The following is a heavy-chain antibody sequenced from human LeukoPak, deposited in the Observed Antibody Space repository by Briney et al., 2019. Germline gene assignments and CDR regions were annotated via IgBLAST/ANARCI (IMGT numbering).Heavy chain of an antibody. Sequence: PGGSLRLSCAASGFTFSSYGMHWVRQAPGKGLEWVAVIWYDGSNKYYADSVKGRFTISRDNSKNTLYLQMNSLRAEDTAVYYCAKLHDYGDYDVGYFDYWGPGTLVTVSS. CDR2: IWYDGSNK. J-gene: IGHJ4*02. CDR1: GFTFSSYG. CDR3: AKLHDYGDYDVGYFDY. V-gene: IGHV3-33*06. D-gene: IGHD4-17*01.